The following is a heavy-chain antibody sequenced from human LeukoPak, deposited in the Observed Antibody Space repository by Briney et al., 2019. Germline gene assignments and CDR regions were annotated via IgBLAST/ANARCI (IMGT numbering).Heavy chain of an antibody. D-gene: IGHD6-13*01. V-gene: IGHV4-30-4*01. Sequence: SQTLSLTCTVSGGSISSGDYYWSWIRQPPGKGLEWIGYIYYSGSTYYNPSLKSRVTISVDTSKNQFSLKLSSVTAADTAVYYCARASGYSSSWYRYYFDYWGQGTLVTVSS. J-gene: IGHJ4*02. CDR3: ARASGYSSSWYRYYFDY. CDR1: GGSISSGDYY. CDR2: IYYSGST.